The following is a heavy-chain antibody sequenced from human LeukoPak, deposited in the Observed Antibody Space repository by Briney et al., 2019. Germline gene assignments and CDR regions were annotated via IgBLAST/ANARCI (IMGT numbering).Heavy chain of an antibody. J-gene: IGHJ4*02. CDR3: AKDSLSVTVFGVVIPYFDY. D-gene: IGHD3-3*01. CDR1: GFIFSNYA. V-gene: IGHV3-23*01. CDR2: ISAGGDSA. Sequence: GGSLRLSCAASGFIFSNYAMSWVRQAPGKGLEWVSSISAGGDSAYYADSVKGRFTISRVNSKNILYLQMNTLRAEDAAVYYCAKDSLSVTVFGVVIPYFDYWGQGALVTVSS.